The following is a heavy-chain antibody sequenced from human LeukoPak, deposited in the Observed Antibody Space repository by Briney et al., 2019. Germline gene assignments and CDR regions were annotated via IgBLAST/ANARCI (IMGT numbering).Heavy chain of an antibody. CDR3: ASEGYYYDSSGYYFNWFDP. Sequence: GGSLRLSCAAAGFTFTNYWMIWVRQAPGKGLEWVANIKEDGSAEFYVDSVKGRFTLSRDNAKNSVYLQMNSLRAEDTAVYYCASEGYYYDSSGYYFNWFDPWGQGTLVTVSS. CDR1: GFTFTNYW. V-gene: IGHV3-7*01. D-gene: IGHD3-22*01. CDR2: IKEDGSAE. J-gene: IGHJ5*02.